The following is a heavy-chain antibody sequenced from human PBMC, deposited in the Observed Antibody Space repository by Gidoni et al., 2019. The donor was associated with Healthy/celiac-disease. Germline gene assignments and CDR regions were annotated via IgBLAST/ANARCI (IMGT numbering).Heavy chain of an antibody. CDR1: GCSLRSSSYY. CDR2: IYSSGST. Sequence: QLQLQESGPGLVKPSETLSLTCTVSGCSLRSSSYYWGWLRQPPGKGLEWIGSIYSSGSTYYNPSLKSRVPISVDTSKNQFSLKRGSVTAADTAVYYCARQGAGLAEANRGGDYWGQGTLVTVSS. J-gene: IGHJ4*02. D-gene: IGHD7-27*01. CDR3: ARQGAGLAEANRGGDY. V-gene: IGHV4-39*01.